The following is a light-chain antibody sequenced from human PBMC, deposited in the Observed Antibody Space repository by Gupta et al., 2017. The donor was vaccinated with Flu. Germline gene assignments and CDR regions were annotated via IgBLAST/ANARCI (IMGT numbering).Light chain of an antibody. CDR3: QQSYSAPLT. CDR2: STF. J-gene: IGKJ4*02. V-gene: IGKV1-39*01. CDR1: QNINTY. Sequence: DTQMTQSPSSLSASVGDRVTITCRASQNINTYLNWYQQKPGRAPKLLIFSTFDLQSGVPSRFSGSASGTEFTLTISSLQPEDSATYYCQQSYSAPLTFGGGSKVEIK.